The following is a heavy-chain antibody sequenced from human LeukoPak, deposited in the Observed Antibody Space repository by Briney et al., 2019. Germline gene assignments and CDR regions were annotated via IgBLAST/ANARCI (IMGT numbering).Heavy chain of an antibody. CDR1: GYSFTTYW. V-gene: IGHV5-51*01. J-gene: IGHJ4*02. D-gene: IGHD7-27*01. CDR2: IYPGDSDT. Sequence: PGESLKISCKASGYSFTTYWIGWVRQMPGKGLEWMGSIYPGDSDTTYDPSFQGQVTISADKSISTAYLQWSSLKASDTAMYYCARPNWARRYFDYWGQGTLVTVSS. CDR3: ARPNWARRYFDY.